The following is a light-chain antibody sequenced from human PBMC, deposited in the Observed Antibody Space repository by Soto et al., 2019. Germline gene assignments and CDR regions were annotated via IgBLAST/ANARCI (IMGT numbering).Light chain of an antibody. V-gene: IGLV1-40*01. Sequence: QSVLTQPPSVSGAPGQRVTISCTGTSSNIGAYYDVHWYQQLPGTAPKLLIYGNTNRPSGVPDRFSGSKSGTSASLAITGLRAEDEADYYCQSYDSSLSASVFGGGTKVTVL. CDR2: GNT. CDR1: SSNIGAYYD. J-gene: IGLJ2*01. CDR3: QSYDSSLSASV.